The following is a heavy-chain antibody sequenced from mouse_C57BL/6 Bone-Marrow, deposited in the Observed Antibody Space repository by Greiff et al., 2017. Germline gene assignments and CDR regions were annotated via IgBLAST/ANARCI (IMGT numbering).Heavy chain of an antibody. CDR1: GYTFTSYW. CDR2: IDPSDSYT. D-gene: IGHD2-5*01. J-gene: IGHJ4*01. CDR3: ARDYSNYFYAMDY. V-gene: IGHV1-69*01. Sequence: QVQLKESGAELVMPGASVKLSCKASGYTFTSYWMHWVKQRPGQGLEWIGEIDPSDSYTNYNQKFKGKSTLTVDKSSSTAYMQLSSLTSEDSAVYYCARDYSNYFYAMDYWGKGTSVTVSS.